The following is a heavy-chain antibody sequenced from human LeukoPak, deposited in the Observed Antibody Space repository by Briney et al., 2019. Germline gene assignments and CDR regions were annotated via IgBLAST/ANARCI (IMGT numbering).Heavy chain of an antibody. CDR2: IYYSGST. CDR3: ARGSGGHITMVRGVKGPRSLGWFDP. D-gene: IGHD3-10*01. J-gene: IGHJ5*02. V-gene: IGHV4-30-4*02. CDR1: GGSISSGDYY. Sequence: PSETLSLTCTVSGGSISSGDYYWSWIRQPPGKGLEWIGYIYYSGSTYYNPSLKSRVTISVDTSKNQFSLKLSSVTAADTAVYYCARGSGGHITMVRGVKGPRSLGWFDPWGQGTLVTVSS.